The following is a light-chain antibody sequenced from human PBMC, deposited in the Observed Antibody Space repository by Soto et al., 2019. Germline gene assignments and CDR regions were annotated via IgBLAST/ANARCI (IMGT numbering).Light chain of an antibody. CDR3: CSYAGSSRV. J-gene: IGLJ1*01. Sequence: QSALTQPASVSGSPGQSITISCTGTSSDVGSYNLVSLYQQHPGKAPKLMIYEGSKRPSGVSNRFSGSKSGNTASLTISGLQAEDEADYYCCSYAGSSRVFGTGTKLTVL. CDR1: SSDVGSYNL. V-gene: IGLV2-23*01. CDR2: EGS.